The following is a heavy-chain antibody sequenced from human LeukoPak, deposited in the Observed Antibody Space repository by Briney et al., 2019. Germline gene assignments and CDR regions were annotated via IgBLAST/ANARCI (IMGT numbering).Heavy chain of an antibody. CDR2: IRSKAYGGTT. V-gene: IGHV3-49*03. D-gene: IGHD4-17*01. J-gene: IGHJ3*02. CDR1: GFTFGDYA. Sequence: PGGSLRLSCTASGFTFGDYAMSWFRQAPGEGLEWIGFIRSKAYGGTTEYAASVKGRFTISRDDSKSIAYLQMNSLKTEDTAVYYCNGDFGAFDIWGQGTMVTVSS. CDR3: NGDFGAFDI.